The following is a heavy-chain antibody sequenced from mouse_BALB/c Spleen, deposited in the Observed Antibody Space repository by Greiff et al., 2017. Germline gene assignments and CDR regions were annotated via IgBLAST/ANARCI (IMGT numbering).Heavy chain of an antibody. CDR1: GYTFTSYV. CDR3: ARATTDWYFDV. V-gene: IGHV1-14*01. D-gene: IGHD1-1*01. CDR2: INPYNDGT. J-gene: IGHJ1*01. Sequence: EVQGVESGPELVKPGASVKMSCKASGYTFTSYVMHWVKQKPGQGLEWIGYINPYNDGTKYNEKFKGKATLTSDKSSSTAYMELSSLTSEDSAVYYCARATTDWYFDVWGAGTTVTVSS.